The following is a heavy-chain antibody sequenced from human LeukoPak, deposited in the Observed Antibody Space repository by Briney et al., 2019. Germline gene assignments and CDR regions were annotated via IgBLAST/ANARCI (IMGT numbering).Heavy chain of an antibody. V-gene: IGHV3-30*04. D-gene: IGHD6-13*01. CDR1: GFTFSSYV. CDR2: ISYDGSNE. Sequence: GRSLRLSCAASGFTFSSYVMHWVRQAPGKGLEWVAIISYDGSNEYYADSVKGRFTISRDNSKNTLYLQMNSLRAADTAVYYCARDRLASSLRNDAFDIWGQGTMVTVSS. CDR3: ARDRLASSLRNDAFDI. J-gene: IGHJ3*02.